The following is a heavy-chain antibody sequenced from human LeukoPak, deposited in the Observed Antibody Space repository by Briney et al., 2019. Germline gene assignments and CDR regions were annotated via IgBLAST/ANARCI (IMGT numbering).Heavy chain of an antibody. CDR2: IYHSGST. Sequence: KPSETLSLTCAVSGYSISSGYYWGWIRQPPGTGLEWIGSIYHSGSTYYNPSLKSRVTISVDTSKNQFSLKLSSVTAADTAVYYCARDIRWFDHWGQGTLVTVSS. V-gene: IGHV4-38-2*02. J-gene: IGHJ5*02. CDR3: ARDIRWFDH. CDR1: GYSISSGYY.